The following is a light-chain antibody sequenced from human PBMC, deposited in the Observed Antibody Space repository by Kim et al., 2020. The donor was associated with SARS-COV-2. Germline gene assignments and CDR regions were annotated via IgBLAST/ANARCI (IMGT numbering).Light chain of an antibody. CDR2: KAS. J-gene: IGKJ2*01. Sequence: DIQMTQSPSTLSASVGDRVTITCRASQSISSWLAWYQQKPGKAPNLLIYKASSLQSGVPSRFSASGSGTEFTLTISSLQPDDSATYYCQQYKSYPVTFGQGPKREI. CDR1: QSISSW. CDR3: QQYKSYPVT. V-gene: IGKV1-5*03.